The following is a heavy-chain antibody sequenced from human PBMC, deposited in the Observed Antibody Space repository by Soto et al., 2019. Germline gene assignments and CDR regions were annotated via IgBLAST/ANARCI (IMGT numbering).Heavy chain of an antibody. V-gene: IGHV3-23*01. D-gene: IGHD6-13*01. CDR1: GFTFSSYA. Sequence: GGSLRLSCAASGFTFSSYAMKWVRQAPGKGLEWVSLIGESGTPTYYADSVKGRFTISRDNSGNTLFLEMYSLRAEDTAVYYCARNSEHFDSRGQRVPVTVSS. CDR3: ARNSEHFDS. CDR2: IGESGTPT. J-gene: IGHJ4*02.